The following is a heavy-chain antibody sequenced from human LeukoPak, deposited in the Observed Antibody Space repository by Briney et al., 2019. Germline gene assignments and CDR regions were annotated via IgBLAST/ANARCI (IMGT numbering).Heavy chain of an antibody. CDR3: ARGPYMTTVTHFDY. J-gene: IGHJ4*02. D-gene: IGHD4-17*01. Sequence: GGSLRLSCAASGFTFRNFAMAWVRQAPGKGLEWVSSITDTGDATGYTESVKGRFTISRDNSKNTLYLQMNSLRAEDTAVYYCARGPYMTTVTHFDYWGQGTLVTVSS. V-gene: IGHV3-23*01. CDR2: ITDTGDAT. CDR1: GFTFRNFA.